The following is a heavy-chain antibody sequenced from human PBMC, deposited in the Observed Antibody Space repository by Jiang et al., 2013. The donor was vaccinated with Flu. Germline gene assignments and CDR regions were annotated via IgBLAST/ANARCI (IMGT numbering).Heavy chain of an antibody. CDR2: ITSNGGST. J-gene: IGHJ6*02. CDR3: ARWDGSRSYTV. D-gene: IGHD3-10*01. V-gene: IGHV3-64*01. CDR1: GFAFGTYP. Sequence: VQLVESGGGLVQPGGSLRLSCAASGFAFGTYPMHWVRQAPGKGLEYVSAITSNGGSTYYANSVKGRFTISRDNFKNTLYLQMGSLRTEDMAVYYCARWDGSRSYTVWGQGTTVTVSS.